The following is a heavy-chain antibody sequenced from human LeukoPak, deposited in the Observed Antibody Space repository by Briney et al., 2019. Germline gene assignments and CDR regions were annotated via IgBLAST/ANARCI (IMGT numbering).Heavy chain of an antibody. CDR1: GGSISSSSYY. CDR2: IYYSGST. CDR3: ARQDSSGWYLIWFDP. J-gene: IGHJ5*02. V-gene: IGHV4-39*01. D-gene: IGHD6-19*01. Sequence: PSETLSLTCTVSGGSISSSSYYWGWIRQPPGKGLEWIGSIYYSGSTYYNPSLKSRVTISVDTSKNQFSLKLSSVTAADTAVYYCARQDSSGWYLIWFDPWGQGTLVTASS.